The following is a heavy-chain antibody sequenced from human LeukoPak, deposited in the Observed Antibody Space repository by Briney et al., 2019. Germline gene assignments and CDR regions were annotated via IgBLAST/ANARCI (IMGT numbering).Heavy chain of an antibody. CDR1: GYTFTRYD. D-gene: IGHD6-19*01. V-gene: IGHV1-8*01. CDR2: MNPNNGNT. CDR3: SRGGPVAGTHKYFQH. J-gene: IGHJ1*01. Sequence: ASVKVSCKASGYTFTRYDINWVRQATGQGLEWMGWMNPNNGNTDYAQTFQGRVTLTRNTSISTAYMELSSLRSEDTAVYYCSRGGPVAGTHKYFQHWGQGTLVTVSS.